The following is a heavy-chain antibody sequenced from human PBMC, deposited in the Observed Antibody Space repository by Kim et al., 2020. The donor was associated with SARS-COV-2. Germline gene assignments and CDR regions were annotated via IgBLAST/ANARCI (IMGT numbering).Heavy chain of an antibody. Sequence: SLKSRVTISVDTSKNQFSLKLSAVTAADTAVYYCARGSHVVVTAIYAFDVWGQGTMVTVSS. J-gene: IGHJ3*01. CDR3: ARGSHVVVTAIYAFDV. V-gene: IGHV4-31*02. D-gene: IGHD2-21*02.